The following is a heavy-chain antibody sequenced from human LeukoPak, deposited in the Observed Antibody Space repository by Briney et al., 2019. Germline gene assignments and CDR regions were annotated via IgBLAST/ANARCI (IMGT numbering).Heavy chain of an antibody. CDR3: AINYYDSSGYYYTFDY. CDR2: ISYDEDNK. D-gene: IGHD3-22*01. Sequence: PGGSLRLSCAASGFTFSNYVMHWVRQTPGKGLEWVAVISYDEDNKNYADSVKGRFTISRDNSKNTLYLQMNSLRAEDTAVYYCAINYYDSSGYYYTFDYWGQGTLVTVSS. J-gene: IGHJ4*02. CDR1: GFTFSNYV. V-gene: IGHV3-30*03.